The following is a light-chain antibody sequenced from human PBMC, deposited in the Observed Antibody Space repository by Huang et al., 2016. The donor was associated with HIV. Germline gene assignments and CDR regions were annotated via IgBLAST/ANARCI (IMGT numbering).Light chain of an antibody. CDR1: QSVSNY. Sequence: EIVLTQSPATLSLSPGERATLSCRASQSVSNYVAWYQQKHGQAPRLLIYDASNSATGIPARFSGSGSCTDFPLTINSLEPEDFAVYYCHQRANWPCTFGQGTNLQIK. CDR3: HQRANWPCT. J-gene: IGKJ2*02. CDR2: DAS. V-gene: IGKV3-11*01.